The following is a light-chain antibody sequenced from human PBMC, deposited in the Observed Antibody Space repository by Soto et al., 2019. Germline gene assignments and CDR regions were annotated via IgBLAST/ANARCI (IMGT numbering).Light chain of an antibody. V-gene: IGKV1-5*03. CDR3: QQYNSYPQT. CDR1: QSISSW. Sequence: DLPMTQSPSTLSASVGDRVTITCRASQSISSWLAWYQQKPGKAPKLLIYKASNLESGVPARFSGSESGTEFTLTISSLQPDDFATYYCQQYNSYPQTFGQGTKLEIK. CDR2: KAS. J-gene: IGKJ2*01.